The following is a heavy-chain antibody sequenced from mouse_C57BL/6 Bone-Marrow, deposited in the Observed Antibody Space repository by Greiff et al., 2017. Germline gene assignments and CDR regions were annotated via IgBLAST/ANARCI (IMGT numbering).Heavy chain of an antibody. CDR1: GYTFTSYG. Sequence: QVQLKESGAELARPGASVKLSCKASGYTFTSYGISWVKQRTGQGLEWIGEIYPRSGNTYYNEKFKGKATLTADKSSSTAYMQLRSLTSEDSAVYSGARASNYCASSGMDYWGQGTSVTVSS. J-gene: IGHJ4*01. V-gene: IGHV1-81*01. CDR3: ARASNYCASSGMDY. D-gene: IGHD2-5*01. CDR2: IYPRSGNT.